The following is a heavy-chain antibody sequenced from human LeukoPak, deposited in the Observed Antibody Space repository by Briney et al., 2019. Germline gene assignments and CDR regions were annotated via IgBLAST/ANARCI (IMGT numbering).Heavy chain of an antibody. CDR2: IYTSGST. CDR3: AGSGSGSYLGY. D-gene: IGHD3-10*01. CDR1: GGSISSSSYY. Sequence: SETLSLTCTVSGGSISSSSYYWGWIRQPPGKGLEWIGRIYTSGSTNYNPSLKSRVTISVDTSKNQFSLKLSSVTAADTAVYYCAGSGSGSYLGYWGQGTLVTVSS. J-gene: IGHJ4*02. V-gene: IGHV4-39*07.